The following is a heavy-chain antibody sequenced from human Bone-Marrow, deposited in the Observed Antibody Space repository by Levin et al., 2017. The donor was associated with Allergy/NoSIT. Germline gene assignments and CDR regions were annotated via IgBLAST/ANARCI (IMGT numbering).Heavy chain of an antibody. J-gene: IGHJ4*02. D-gene: IGHD3-10*01. CDR3: AHRARAPDGSGSYPY. V-gene: IGHV2-5*02. CDR1: GFSLSTSGVG. Sequence: ESGPTLVKHPQTLTLTCTFSGFSLSTSGVGVGWIRQPPGKALEWLALIYWDDDKRYSPSLKSRLTITKDTSKNQVVLTMTNMDPVDTATYYCAHRARAPDGSGSYPYWGQGTLVTVSS. CDR2: IYWDDDK.